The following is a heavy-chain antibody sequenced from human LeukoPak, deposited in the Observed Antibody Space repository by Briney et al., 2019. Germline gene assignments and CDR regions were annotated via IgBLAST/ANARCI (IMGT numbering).Heavy chain of an antibody. CDR1: GGSISTDLYY. CDR3: ARGSGWNSFDP. CDR2: IYSNGWT. V-gene: IGHV4-61*02. Sequence: SQTLSLTCTVSGGSISTDLYYWTWLRPTAGEGLEWIGRIYSNGWTDYNPPRKSRVSISIDTSKNHFSLKMSLATAADTALYYCARGSGWNSFDPWGQGTLVTVSS. J-gene: IGHJ5*02. D-gene: IGHD6-19*01.